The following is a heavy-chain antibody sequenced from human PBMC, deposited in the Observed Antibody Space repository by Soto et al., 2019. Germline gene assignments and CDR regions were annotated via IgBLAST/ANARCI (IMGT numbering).Heavy chain of an antibody. CDR2: MNPNSGNT. D-gene: IGHD2-2*01. V-gene: IGHV1-8*01. J-gene: IGHJ6*03. Sequence: GXSVKVSYNASGYTFTSYDINLVRQATGQGLEWMGWMNPNSGNTGYAQKFQGRVTMTRNTSISTAYMELSSLRSQDTAVYYCGRSTRGVDYYYYMDVWGKGTTVTVSS. CDR1: GYTFTSYD. CDR3: GRSTRGVDYYYYMDV.